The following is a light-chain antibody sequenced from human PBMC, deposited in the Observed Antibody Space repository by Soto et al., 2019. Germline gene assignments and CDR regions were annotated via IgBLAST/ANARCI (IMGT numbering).Light chain of an antibody. CDR1: SGHSSYA. J-gene: IGLJ2*01. CDR3: QTWDTGGVV. CDR2: LNGDGSH. Sequence: QSVLTQSPSASASLGASVKLTCTLSSGHSSYAIAWHQQQPEKGPRYLMKLNGDGSHSKGDGIPDRFSGSSSGAERYLTISSLQSEDEADYYCQTWDTGGVVFGGGTKVTVL. V-gene: IGLV4-69*01.